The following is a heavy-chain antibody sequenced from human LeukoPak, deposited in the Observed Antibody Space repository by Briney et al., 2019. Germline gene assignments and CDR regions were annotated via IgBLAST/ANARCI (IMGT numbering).Heavy chain of an antibody. Sequence: GGSLRLSCAASGFTFSSYSMNWVRQAPGKGLEWVSSISSSSSYIYYADSVKGRFTISRDNAKSSLYLQMNSLRAEDTAVYYCARDEDPDYGDYVSYGMDVWGQGATVTVSS. CDR1: GFTFSSYS. V-gene: IGHV3-21*01. D-gene: IGHD4-17*01. CDR3: ARDEDPDYGDYVSYGMDV. CDR2: ISSSSSYI. J-gene: IGHJ6*02.